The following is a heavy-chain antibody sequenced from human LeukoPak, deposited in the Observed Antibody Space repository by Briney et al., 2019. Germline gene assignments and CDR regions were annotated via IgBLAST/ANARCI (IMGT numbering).Heavy chain of an antibody. Sequence: GWSLRLCCAASGFTFSSYAMSWVRQAPGKGLEWVSAISGSGGSTYYADSVKGRFTISRDNSKNTLYLQMNSLRAEDTAVYYCAKDRDDSSGYNPLADYWGQGTLVTVSS. J-gene: IGHJ4*02. CDR3: AKDRDDSSGYNPLADY. D-gene: IGHD3-22*01. CDR1: GFTFSSYA. V-gene: IGHV3-23*01. CDR2: ISGSGGST.